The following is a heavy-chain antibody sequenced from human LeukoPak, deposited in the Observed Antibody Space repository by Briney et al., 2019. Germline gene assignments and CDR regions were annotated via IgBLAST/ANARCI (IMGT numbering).Heavy chain of an antibody. Sequence: TASETLSLTCTVSGGSISSYYWSWIRQPPGKGLEWIGYIYYSGGTNYNPSLKSRVTISVDTSKNQFSLRLSSATAADTAVYYCAKDRWIVVVVPAVIFDYWGQGTLVTVSS. V-gene: IGHV4-59*01. CDR3: AKDRWIVVVVPAVIFDY. CDR2: IYYSGGT. CDR1: GGSISSYY. J-gene: IGHJ4*02. D-gene: IGHD2-2*01.